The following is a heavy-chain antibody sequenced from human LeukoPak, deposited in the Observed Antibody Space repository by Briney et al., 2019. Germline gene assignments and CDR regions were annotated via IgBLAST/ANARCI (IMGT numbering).Heavy chain of an antibody. CDR1: GGSISSSSYY. Sequence: SETLSLTCTVSGGSISSSSYYWGWIRQPPGKGLEWIGSIYYSGSTYYNPSLKSRVTISVDTSKNQFSLKLSSVTAADTAVYYCARFRWFGEFTSWGQGTLVTVSS. V-gene: IGHV4-39*01. CDR2: IYYSGST. J-gene: IGHJ4*02. CDR3: ARFRWFGEFTS. D-gene: IGHD3-10*01.